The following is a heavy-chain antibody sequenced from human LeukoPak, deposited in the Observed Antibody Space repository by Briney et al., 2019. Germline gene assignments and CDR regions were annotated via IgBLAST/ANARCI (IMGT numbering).Heavy chain of an antibody. V-gene: IGHV3-30-3*01. J-gene: IGHJ6*02. CDR3: AREWTTSPLYYYGMDV. CDR1: GFTFSSYA. Sequence: GGSLRLSCAASGFTFSSYAMHWVRQAPGKGLEWVAVISYDGSNKYYADSVKGRFTISRDNSKNTLYLQMNSLRAEDTAVYFCAREWTTSPLYYYGMDVWGQGTTVTVSS. D-gene: IGHD4-11*01. CDR2: ISYDGSNK.